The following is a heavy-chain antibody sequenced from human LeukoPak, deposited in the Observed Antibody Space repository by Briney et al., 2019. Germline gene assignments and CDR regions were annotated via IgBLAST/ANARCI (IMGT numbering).Heavy chain of an antibody. Sequence: GGSLRLSCAASGFTFSSYAMSWVRQAPGKGLEWVSAISGSGSSTYYADSVKGRFTISRDNSKNTLFLQMNSLRAEDTAVYYCARVTVTTDYFDYWGQGTLVTVSS. V-gene: IGHV3-23*01. J-gene: IGHJ4*02. CDR2: ISGSGSST. CDR1: GFTFSSYA. D-gene: IGHD4-17*01. CDR3: ARVTVTTDYFDY.